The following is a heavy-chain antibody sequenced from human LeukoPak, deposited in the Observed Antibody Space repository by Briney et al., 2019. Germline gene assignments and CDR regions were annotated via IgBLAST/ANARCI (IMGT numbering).Heavy chain of an antibody. CDR2: INHSGST. J-gene: IGHJ6*03. D-gene: IGHD3-10*01. V-gene: IGHV4-34*01. Sequence: SETLSLTCAVYGGSFSGYYWSWIRQPPGKGLEWIGEINHSGSTNYNPSLKSRVTISVDTSKNQFSLKLSSVTAADTAVYYCARRGIYYYYYMDVWGKGTTVTISS. CDR1: GGSFSGYY. CDR3: ARRGIYYYYYMDV.